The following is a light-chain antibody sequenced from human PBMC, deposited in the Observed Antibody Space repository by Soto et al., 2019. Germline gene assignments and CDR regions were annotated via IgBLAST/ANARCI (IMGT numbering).Light chain of an antibody. Sequence: EIVMTQSPATLSVSPGERATLSCRASQSVSSNLAWYQQKPGQAPRLLIYGASTRATGIPARFSGSGSGTEFTLTISSLQSKDFAVYYCQQYNNWSWTFGQGTKVEIK. CDR3: QQYNNWSWT. V-gene: IGKV3-15*01. CDR2: GAS. CDR1: QSVSSN. J-gene: IGKJ1*01.